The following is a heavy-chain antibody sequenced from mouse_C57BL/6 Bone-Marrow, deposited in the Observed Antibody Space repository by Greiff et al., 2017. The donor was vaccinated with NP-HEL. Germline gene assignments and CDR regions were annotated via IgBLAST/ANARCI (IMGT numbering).Heavy chain of an antibody. V-gene: IGHV3-6*01. Sequence: EVQLQQSGPGLVKPSQSLSLTCSVTGYSITSGYYWNWIRQFPGNKLEWMGYISYDGSNNYNPSLKNRISITRDTSKNQFFLKLNSVTTEDTATYYCARTLTGYWYFDVWGTGTTVTVSS. D-gene: IGHD4-1*01. J-gene: IGHJ1*03. CDR1: GYSITSGYY. CDR3: ARTLTGYWYFDV. CDR2: ISYDGSN.